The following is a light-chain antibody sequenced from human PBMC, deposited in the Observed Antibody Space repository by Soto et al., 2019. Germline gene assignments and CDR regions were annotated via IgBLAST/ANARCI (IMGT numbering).Light chain of an antibody. V-gene: IGKV1-5*03. CDR1: QSISSW. J-gene: IGKJ1*01. CDR3: QRYNSYPWT. Sequence: DIQMTQSPSTLSASVGDRFTITCRASQSISSWLAWYQQKPGKAPNLLIYKASSLESGVPSRFSGSESGTEFTLTISSLQPDDFATYYCQRYNSYPWTFGQGTKVDIK. CDR2: KAS.